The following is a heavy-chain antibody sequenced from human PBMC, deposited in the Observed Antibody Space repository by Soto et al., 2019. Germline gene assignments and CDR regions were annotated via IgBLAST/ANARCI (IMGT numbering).Heavy chain of an antibody. CDR1: GYTFTSYA. V-gene: IGHV1-3*01. CDR3: AKPRSSNRLDKNFDY. D-gene: IGHD3-16*02. J-gene: IGHJ4*02. CDR2: INVDSGDI. Sequence: ASVKVSCKASGYTFTSYAMHWVRQAPGQRLEWMGWINVDSGDIQYSEMFQGRVTITRDTSASTAYMELSGLISEDTAVYYCAKPRSSNRLDKNFDYWGQGTLVTVSS.